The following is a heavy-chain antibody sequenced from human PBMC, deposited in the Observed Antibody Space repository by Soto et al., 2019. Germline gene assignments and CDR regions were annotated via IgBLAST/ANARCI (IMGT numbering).Heavy chain of an antibody. J-gene: IGHJ3*02. CDR3: ARGGYIVVVTADDAFDI. CDR2: INPSGGST. V-gene: IGHV1-46*01. D-gene: IGHD2-21*02. Sequence: ASVKVSCKASGYTFTSYYMHWVRQAPGQGLEWMGIINPSGGSTSYAQKFQGRVTMTRDTSTSTVYMELSSLRSEDTAVYYCARGGYIVVVTADDAFDIWGQGTMVTVS. CDR1: GYTFTSYY.